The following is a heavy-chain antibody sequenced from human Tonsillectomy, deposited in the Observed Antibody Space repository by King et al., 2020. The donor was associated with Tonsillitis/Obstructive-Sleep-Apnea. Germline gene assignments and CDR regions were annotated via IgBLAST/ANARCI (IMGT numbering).Heavy chain of an antibody. CDR1: GYTFTRNY. D-gene: IGHD2-15*01. Sequence: QLVQSGAEVKKPGASVKVSCKASGYTFTRNYVHWVRQAPGQGLEWMGIINPSDGITTYAQKFQGRVTMTRDTSTSTVNMELSSLRAEDTAVYYCVRDDKDGRHLAYWGQGSLVSVSS. CDR2: INPSDGIT. J-gene: IGHJ4*02. CDR3: VRDDKDGRHLAY. V-gene: IGHV1-46*01.